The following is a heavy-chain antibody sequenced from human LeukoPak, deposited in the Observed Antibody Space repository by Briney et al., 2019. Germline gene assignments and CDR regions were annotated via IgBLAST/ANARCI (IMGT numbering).Heavy chain of an antibody. V-gene: IGHV3-21*01. CDR1: GFTFSSYS. CDR2: ISSSSSYI. J-gene: IGHJ6*03. Sequence: GGSLRLSCAASGFTFSSYSMSWVRQAPGKGLEWVSSISSSSSYIYYADSVKGRFTISRDNAKNSLYLQMNSLRAEDTAVYYCARANDNYYYYYMDVWGKGTTVTISS. CDR3: ARANDNYYYYYMDV. D-gene: IGHD3-9*01.